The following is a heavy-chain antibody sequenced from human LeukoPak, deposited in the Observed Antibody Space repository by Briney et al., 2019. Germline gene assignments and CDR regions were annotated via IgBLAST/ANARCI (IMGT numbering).Heavy chain of an antibody. Sequence: PGGSLRLSCAASGFTFSSYAMSWVRQAPGKGLEWVSSIARSSSERFYADSVKGRFTISRDDAKKSLYLEMNSLRFEDTAVYYCGRDGGSTVAIDYWGHGTLVTVSS. V-gene: IGHV3-21*01. CDR1: GFTFSSYA. J-gene: IGHJ4*01. D-gene: IGHD3-16*01. CDR2: IARSSSER. CDR3: GRDGGSTVAIDY.